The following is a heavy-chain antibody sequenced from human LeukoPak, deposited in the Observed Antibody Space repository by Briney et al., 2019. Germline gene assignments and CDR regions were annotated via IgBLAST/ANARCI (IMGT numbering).Heavy chain of an antibody. Sequence: GGSLRLSCVASGFTFSSYETNWVRQAPGKGLEWVANIKQDGSEKYYVDSVKGRFTISRDNAKNSLYLQMNSLRAEDTAVYYCARGTIAAAGYYYFDYWGQGTQVTVSS. J-gene: IGHJ4*02. V-gene: IGHV3-7*04. CDR3: ARGTIAAAGYYYFDY. CDR2: IKQDGSEK. CDR1: GFTFSSYE. D-gene: IGHD6-13*01.